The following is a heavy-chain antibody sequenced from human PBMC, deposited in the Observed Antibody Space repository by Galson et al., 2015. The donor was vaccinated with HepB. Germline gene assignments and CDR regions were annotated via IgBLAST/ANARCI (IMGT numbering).Heavy chain of an antibody. V-gene: IGHV3-30*03. CDR1: GFTFTTYG. CDR2: TSYDGSYK. D-gene: IGHD2-8*02. J-gene: IGHJ3*02. Sequence: SLRLSCAASGFTFTTYGMHWVRQAPGKGLEWVALTSYDGSYKYYADSVKGRFTISRDNAKNSLYLQMNSLRAEDTAVYYCARARSRYCTGGVCTDAFDIWGQGTMVTVSS. CDR3: ARARSRYCTGGVCTDAFDI.